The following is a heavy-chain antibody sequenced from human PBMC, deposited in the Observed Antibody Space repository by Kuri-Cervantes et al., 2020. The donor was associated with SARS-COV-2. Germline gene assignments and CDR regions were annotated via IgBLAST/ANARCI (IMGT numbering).Heavy chain of an antibody. J-gene: IGHJ3*02. CDR3: ARATNYYYDSSGYYYKAFDI. D-gene: IGHD3-22*01. Sequence: GGSLRLSCAASGFTFSSYWMSWVRQAPGKGLEWVANIKQDGSEKYYVDSVKGRFTISRDNAKNSLYLQMNSLRAEDTAVYYCARATNYYYDSSGYYYKAFDIWGQGTMVTVSS. V-gene: IGHV3-7*05. CDR2: IKQDGSEK. CDR1: GFTFSSYW.